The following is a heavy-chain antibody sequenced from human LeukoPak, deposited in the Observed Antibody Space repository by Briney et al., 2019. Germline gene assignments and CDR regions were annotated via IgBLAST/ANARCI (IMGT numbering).Heavy chain of an antibody. CDR1: GYIFSNYG. CDR2: INTYNGNT. Sequence: SVKLACKASGYIFSNYGISWVRQAPGQGHEWMGWINTYNGNTNYAQKLQGRVTMTTDTSTSTAYMELRSLGSDDTAVYYCARDKSGPEFDYWGQGTLVTVSS. V-gene: IGHV1-18*01. D-gene: IGHD1-26*01. J-gene: IGHJ4*02. CDR3: ARDKSGPEFDY.